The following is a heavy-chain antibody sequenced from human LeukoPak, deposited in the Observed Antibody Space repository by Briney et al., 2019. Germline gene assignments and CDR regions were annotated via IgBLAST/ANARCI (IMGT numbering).Heavy chain of an antibody. CDR2: FDPEEGKT. Sequence: ASVKVSSKVSGYRLNELSIHWVRQGPGKGLEWMGGFDPEEGKTIYAQKLQGRVSMTEDTSTDTAFMELRSLRSEDTAVYYCARAPTRGYSYGHYYFDYWGQGTLVTVSS. J-gene: IGHJ4*02. D-gene: IGHD5-18*01. CDR1: GYRLNELS. V-gene: IGHV1-24*01. CDR3: ARAPTRGYSYGHYYFDY.